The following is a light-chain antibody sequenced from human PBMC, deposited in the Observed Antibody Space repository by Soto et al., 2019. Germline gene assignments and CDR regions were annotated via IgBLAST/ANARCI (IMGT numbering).Light chain of an antibody. CDR1: QSVRSY. CDR2: DAS. V-gene: IGKV3-20*01. CDR3: QRYGSSPWT. Sequence: EIVLTQSPGTLSLSPGERATLSCRASQSVRSYLAWYQQKPGQAPRLLIYDASNTATGIPARFSGSGSGTEFTLTISSLQSEDFAVYYCQRYGSSPWTFGQGTKVDIK. J-gene: IGKJ1*01.